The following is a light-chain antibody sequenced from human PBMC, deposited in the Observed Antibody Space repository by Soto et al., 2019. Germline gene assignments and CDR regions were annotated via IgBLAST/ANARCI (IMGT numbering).Light chain of an antibody. V-gene: IGKV3-15*01. CDR2: GAS. CDR1: QSVSRK. CDR3: QQYNNWPLWT. J-gene: IGKJ1*01. Sequence: EIVMTQSPATLSVSPGERATLSCRASQSVSRKLAWYQQTRGQAPRLLMYGASTRATGIPARFSGSGSGTEFTLTISSLQSEDFAVYYCQQYNNWPLWTFGQGTKVDI.